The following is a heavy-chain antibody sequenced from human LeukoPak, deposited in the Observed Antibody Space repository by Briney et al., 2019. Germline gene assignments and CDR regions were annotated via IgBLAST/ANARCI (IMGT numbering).Heavy chain of an antibody. CDR3: ARGADSSSWYDWFDP. V-gene: IGHV4-34*01. CDR1: GGSFSGYY. J-gene: IGHJ5*02. D-gene: IGHD6-13*01. CDR2: INHSGST. Sequence: KPSETLSLTCAVCGGSFSGYYWSWIRQPPGKGLEWIGEINHSGSTNYNPSLKSRVTISVDTSKNQFSLKLSSVTAADTAVYYCARGADSSSWYDWFDPWGQGTLVTVSS.